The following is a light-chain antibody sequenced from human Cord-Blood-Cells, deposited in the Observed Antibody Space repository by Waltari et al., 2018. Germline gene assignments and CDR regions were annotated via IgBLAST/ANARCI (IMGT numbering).Light chain of an antibody. CDR1: QSVSSY. J-gene: IGKJ5*01. CDR3: QQRSNWPPIT. Sequence: EIVLTQSPPTLSLSPGDRATLSCRASQSVSSYLAWYQQKPGQAPRPLIYDASNRATGIPARFSGSGGGTDFTITISSLEHEDVAVYYCQQRSNWPPITFGQGTRLEIK. CDR2: DAS. V-gene: IGKV3-11*01.